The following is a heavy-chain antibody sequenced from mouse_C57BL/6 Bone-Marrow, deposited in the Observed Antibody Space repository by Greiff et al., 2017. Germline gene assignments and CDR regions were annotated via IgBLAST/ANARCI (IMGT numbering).Heavy chain of an antibody. J-gene: IGHJ2*01. Sequence: VQLQQPGAELVRPGTSVKLSCKASGYTFTSYWMHWVQQRPGQGLEWIGVIDPSDSYTNDNQKFKSKATLTLDKSSSTAYMQISSLKSEDAAVYYCARDYGNPYFDYWGQGTTLTVSS. D-gene: IGHD2-1*01. V-gene: IGHV1-59*01. CDR3: ARDYGNPYFDY. CDR2: IDPSDSYT. CDR1: GYTFTSYW.